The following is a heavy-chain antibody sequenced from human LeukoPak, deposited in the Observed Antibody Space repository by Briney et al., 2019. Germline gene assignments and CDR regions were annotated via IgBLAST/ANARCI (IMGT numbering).Heavy chain of an antibody. Sequence: PSETLSLTCAVSGYSISSSNWWGWIRQPPGKGLEWIGYIYYSGSTYYNPSLKSRVTISVDTSKNQFSLKLSSVTAADTAVYYCARHYYYDSSGYYSEGFSFDYWGQGTLVTVSS. J-gene: IGHJ4*02. CDR3: ARHYYYDSSGYYSEGFSFDY. D-gene: IGHD3-22*01. CDR1: GYSISSSNW. CDR2: IYYSGST. V-gene: IGHV4-28*01.